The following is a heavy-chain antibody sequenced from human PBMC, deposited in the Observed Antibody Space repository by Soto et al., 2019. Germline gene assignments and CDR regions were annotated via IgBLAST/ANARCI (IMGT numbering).Heavy chain of an antibody. CDR3: AGEPLKGTTYYYCYGMAV. CDR2: ISSSGSTI. J-gene: IGHJ6*02. V-gene: IGHV3-11*01. D-gene: IGHD1-1*01. Sequence: QVQLVESGGGLVKPGGSLRLSFAASGFTFSDYYISWIRQAPWKGLEWVSYISSSGSTIYYADSVKGRFTIARDNAKNSLYLQMNSLRAEETAVSDCAGEPLKGTTYYYCYGMAVGGHGTTFTVSS. CDR1: GFTFSDYY.